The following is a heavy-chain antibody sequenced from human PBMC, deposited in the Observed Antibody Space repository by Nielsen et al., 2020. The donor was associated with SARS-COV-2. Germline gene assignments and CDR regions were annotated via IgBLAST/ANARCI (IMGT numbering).Heavy chain of an antibody. V-gene: IGHV1-3*01. Sequence: ASVKVSCKASGYTFTSYAMHWVRQAPGQRLEWMGWINAGNGNTKYSQKFQGSVTITRDTSATTAYMELSSLRSEDTALYYCARDTVSAGYFDYWGQGTLVTVSS. CDR1: GYTFTSYA. CDR2: INAGNGNT. D-gene: IGHD6-13*01. J-gene: IGHJ4*02. CDR3: ARDTVSAGYFDY.